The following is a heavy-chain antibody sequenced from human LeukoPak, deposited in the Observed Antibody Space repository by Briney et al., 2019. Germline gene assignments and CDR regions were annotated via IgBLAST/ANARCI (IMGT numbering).Heavy chain of an antibody. CDR2: ISSSSSYI. CDR1: GFTFSSYS. J-gene: IGHJ4*02. V-gene: IGHV3-21*01. D-gene: IGHD5-12*01. CDR3: ARDPASRGYSGYDMDY. Sequence: GGSLRLSRAASGFTFSSYSMNWVRQAPGKGLEWVSSISSSSSYIYYADSVKGRFTISRANAKNSLYLQMNSLRAEDTAVYYCARDPASRGYSGYDMDYWGQGTLVTVSS.